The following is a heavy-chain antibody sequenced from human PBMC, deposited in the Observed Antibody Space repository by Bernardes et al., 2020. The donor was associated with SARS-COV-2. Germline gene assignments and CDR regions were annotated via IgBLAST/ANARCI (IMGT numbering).Heavy chain of an antibody. CDR3: AREVKGNWNDWAFDI. CDR2: IYYSGST. D-gene: IGHD1-1*01. CDR1: GGSISSYY. J-gene: IGHJ3*02. V-gene: IGHV4-59*01. Sequence: SETLSLTCTVSGGSISSYYWSWIRQPPGKGLEWIGYIYYSGSTNYNPSLKSRVTISVDTSKNQFSLKLSSVTAADTAVYYCAREVKGNWNDWAFDIWGQGTMVTVSS.